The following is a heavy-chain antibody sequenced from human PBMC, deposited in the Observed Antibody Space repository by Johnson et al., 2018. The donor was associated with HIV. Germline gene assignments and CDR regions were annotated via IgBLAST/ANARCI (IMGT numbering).Heavy chain of an antibody. CDR2: IYSGGST. Sequence: VQLVESGGGLVQPGGSLRLSCAASGFTVSSNYMNWVRQAAGKGLEWVSVIYSGGSTDYADSVKGRFTISRDNSKNTRYLQMNSLRAEDTAVYYCATSTASDALDIWGQGTMVTVSS. CDR1: GFTVSSNY. V-gene: IGHV3-66*01. J-gene: IGHJ3*02. D-gene: IGHD1-1*01. CDR3: ATSTASDALDI.